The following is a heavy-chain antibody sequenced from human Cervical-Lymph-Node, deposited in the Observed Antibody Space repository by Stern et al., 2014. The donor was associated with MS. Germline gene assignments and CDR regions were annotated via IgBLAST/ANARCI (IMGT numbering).Heavy chain of an antibody. CDR3: ARGFDSSVDWYLDL. Sequence: QDQLVQSGAEVTKPGASVKVSCKASGYTFTDYIMYWVRQAPGQGLEWMGWISAYNGNTNYVPNLQGRVTMTTDTSTSTAYMELRSLRSDDTAVYYCARGFDSSVDWYLDLWGRGTLVTVSS. CDR1: GYTFTDYI. CDR2: ISAYNGNT. J-gene: IGHJ2*01. V-gene: IGHV1-18*01. D-gene: IGHD3-22*01.